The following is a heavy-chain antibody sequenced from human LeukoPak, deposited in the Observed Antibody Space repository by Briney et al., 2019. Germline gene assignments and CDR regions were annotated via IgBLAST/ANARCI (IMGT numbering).Heavy chain of an antibody. CDR3: ARAQLLGEQPSRAFDI. V-gene: IGHV1-2*02. Sequence: GASVKVSCKASGYTFTGYYMHWVRQAPGQGLEWMGWINPNSGDTNYAQKFQGRVTMTRNTSISTAYMELSRLRSDDTAVYYCARAQLLGEQPSRAFDIWGQGTMVTVSS. CDR1: GYTFTGYY. J-gene: IGHJ3*02. CDR2: INPNSGDT. D-gene: IGHD3-16*01.